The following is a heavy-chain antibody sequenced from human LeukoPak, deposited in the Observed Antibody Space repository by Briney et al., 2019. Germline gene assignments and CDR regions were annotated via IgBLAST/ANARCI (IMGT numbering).Heavy chain of an antibody. D-gene: IGHD2-15*01. CDR1: GFTFSSYG. CDR2: ISYDGSNE. J-gene: IGHJ4*02. CDR3: AKTLGYCSGGSCYSGVIAY. Sequence: GGSLRLSCAASGFTFSSYGMHWVRQAPGKGLEWVAIISYDGSNEYYADSVKGRFTISRDNSKNTLYLQMNSQRAEDTAVYYCAKTLGYCSGGSCYSGVIAYWGQGTLVPVS. V-gene: IGHV3-30*18.